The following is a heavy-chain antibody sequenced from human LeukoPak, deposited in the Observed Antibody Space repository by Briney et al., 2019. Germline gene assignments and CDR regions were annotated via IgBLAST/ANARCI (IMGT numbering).Heavy chain of an antibody. V-gene: IGHV3-30*02. CDR1: GFTFNSYG. CDR2: IRFDGSNK. D-gene: IGHD3-10*01. Sequence: GGSLRLSCAASGFTFNSYGMHWVRQAPGKGLEWVAFIRFDGSNKYYADSVKGRFTISRDSSKNTLYLQMNSLRAEDTAVYYCTKASRITMVRGEYNWFDPWGQGTLVTVSS. J-gene: IGHJ5*02. CDR3: TKASRITMVRGEYNWFDP.